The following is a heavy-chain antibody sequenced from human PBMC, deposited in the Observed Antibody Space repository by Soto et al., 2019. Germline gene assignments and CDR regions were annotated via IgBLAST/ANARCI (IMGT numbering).Heavy chain of an antibody. CDR3: ATSRFDVSIVDYYYGMDV. J-gene: IGHJ6*02. CDR1: GYTLTELS. CDR2: FDPEDGET. V-gene: IGHV1-24*01. Sequence: ASVKVSCKVSGYTLTELSMHWVRQAPGKGLEWMGGFDPEDGETIYAQKFQGRVTMTEDTSTDTAYMELSSLRSEDTAVYYCATSRFDVSIVDYYYGMDVWGQGTTVTVSS. D-gene: IGHD2-15*01.